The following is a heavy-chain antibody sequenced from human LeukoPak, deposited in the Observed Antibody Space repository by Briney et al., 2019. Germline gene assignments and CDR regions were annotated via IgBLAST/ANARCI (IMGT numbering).Heavy chain of an antibody. V-gene: IGHV3-48*04. D-gene: IGHD3-22*01. CDR1: GFTFSSYS. Sequence: GGSLRLSCAASGFTFSSYSMNWVRQAPGKGLEWVSYISSSSSTIYYADSVKGRFTISRDNAKNSLYLQMNSLRAEDTAVYYCARSIGGYYYYSFDYWGQGTLVTVSS. CDR2: ISSSSSTI. J-gene: IGHJ4*02. CDR3: ARSIGGYYYYSFDY.